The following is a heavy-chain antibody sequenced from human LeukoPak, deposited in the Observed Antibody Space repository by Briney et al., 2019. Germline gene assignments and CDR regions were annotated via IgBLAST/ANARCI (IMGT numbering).Heavy chain of an antibody. CDR3: ARDYYDSSGYTLRAN. Sequence: GGSLRLSCAASGFTFSSYWMTWVRQAPGKGLEWVANIKQDGSEKYYVDSVKGRFTISRDNAKNSLYLQMNSLRAEDTAVYYCARDYYDSSGYTLRANWGQGTLVTVSS. CDR1: GFTFSSYW. CDR2: IKQDGSEK. D-gene: IGHD3-22*01. J-gene: IGHJ4*02. V-gene: IGHV3-7*01.